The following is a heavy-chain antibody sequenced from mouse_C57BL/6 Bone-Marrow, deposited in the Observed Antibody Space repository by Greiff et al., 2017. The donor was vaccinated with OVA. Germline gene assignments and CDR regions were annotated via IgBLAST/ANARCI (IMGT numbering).Heavy chain of an antibody. CDR3: AHYGSRLYLHY. Sequence: QVQLQQPGAELVRPGTSVKLSCKASGYTITNYWMHWVKQRPGQGLEWIGVIAPSDSYINYNQKFKGRATLTVDTSSSTAYMHLSSLTSEDSAVYYCAHYGSRLYLHYWGQGTSLTVSS. CDR1: GYTITNYW. V-gene: IGHV1-59*01. D-gene: IGHD1-1*01. CDR2: IAPSDSYI. J-gene: IGHJ2*02.